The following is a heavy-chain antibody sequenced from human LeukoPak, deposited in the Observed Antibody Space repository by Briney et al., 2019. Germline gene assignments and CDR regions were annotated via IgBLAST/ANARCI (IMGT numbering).Heavy chain of an antibody. CDR3: ARWNYYNSIRYFDY. Sequence: PSETLSLTCTVSGASMTSNYWNWIRQPPGKGLEWIGYVYYSGRTNYNPSLKSRVTISVDTSKNQFSLRLSSVTAADTAVYYCARWNYYNSIRYFDYWGRGTLVTVSS. D-gene: IGHD3-22*01. CDR2: VYYSGRT. J-gene: IGHJ4*02. V-gene: IGHV4-59*01. CDR1: GASMTSNY.